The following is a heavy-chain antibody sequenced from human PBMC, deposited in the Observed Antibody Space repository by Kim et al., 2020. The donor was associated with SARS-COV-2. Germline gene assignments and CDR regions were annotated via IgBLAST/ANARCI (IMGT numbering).Heavy chain of an antibody. D-gene: IGHD3-10*01. CDR3: AKDLLYVPGRGYFDS. V-gene: IGHV3-21*04. J-gene: IGHJ4*02. Sequence: ADAVRGRFTRSRDNAKNTLFQQMDSLRVDDTAVYYCAKDLLYVPGRGYFDSWGQGVLVTVSS.